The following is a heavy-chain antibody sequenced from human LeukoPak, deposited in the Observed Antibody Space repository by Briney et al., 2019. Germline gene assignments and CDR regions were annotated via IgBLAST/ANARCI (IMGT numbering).Heavy chain of an antibody. V-gene: IGHV3-15*01. Sequence: PGGSLRLSCAASGFTFSNAWMSWVRQAPGKGLEWVGRIKSKTDGGTTDYAAPVKGRFTISRDDSKNTLYLQMNSLKTEDTAVYYCTTGSYLELGAFDIWGQGTMVTVSS. J-gene: IGHJ3*02. CDR3: TTGSYLELGAFDI. CDR2: IKSKTDGGTT. D-gene: IGHD1-7*01. CDR1: GFTFSNAW.